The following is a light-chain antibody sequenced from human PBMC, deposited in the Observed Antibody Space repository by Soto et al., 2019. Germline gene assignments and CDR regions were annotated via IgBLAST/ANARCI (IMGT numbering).Light chain of an antibody. CDR1: KSDVGFYDF. J-gene: IGLJ1*01. V-gene: IGLV2-8*01. CDR3: KSYAGRNTYV. Sequence: QSALTQPPSASGSPGQSVTISCTGTKSDVGFYDFVSWYQHHPGKAPRLIIYEVVQRPSGVPDRFSGSKSGNTASLTVSGLPAADEADYFCKSYAGRNTYVFGSGTQLTVL. CDR2: EVV.